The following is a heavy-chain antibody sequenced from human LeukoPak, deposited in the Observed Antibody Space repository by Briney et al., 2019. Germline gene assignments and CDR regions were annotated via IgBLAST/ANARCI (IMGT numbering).Heavy chain of an antibody. CDR2: IYPGDSDT. Sequence: GESLKISCKSSGYSLTSYWIGWVRQMPGKGLEWMGIIYPGDSDTRYSPSFQGQVTISADKSITTAYLQWNSLKASDTAVYYCASVPSSGWYGDYWGQGTLVTVSS. CDR3: ASVPSSGWYGDY. V-gene: IGHV5-51*01. CDR1: GYSLTSYW. D-gene: IGHD6-19*01. J-gene: IGHJ4*02.